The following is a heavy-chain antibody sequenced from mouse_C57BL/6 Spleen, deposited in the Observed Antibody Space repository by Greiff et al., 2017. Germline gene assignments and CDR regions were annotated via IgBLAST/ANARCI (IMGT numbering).Heavy chain of an antibody. CDR2: IYPGDGDT. D-gene: IGHD1-1*01. CDR1: GYAFSSSW. J-gene: IGHJ3*01. CDR3: AREGHYGSSPAWFAY. Sequence: QVQLQQSGPELVKPGASVKISCKASGYAFSSSWMNWVKQRPGKGLEWIGRIYPGDGDTNYNGKFKGKATLTADKSSSTAYMQLSSLTSEDSAVYFWAREGHYGSSPAWFAYWGQGTLVTVSA. V-gene: IGHV1-82*01.